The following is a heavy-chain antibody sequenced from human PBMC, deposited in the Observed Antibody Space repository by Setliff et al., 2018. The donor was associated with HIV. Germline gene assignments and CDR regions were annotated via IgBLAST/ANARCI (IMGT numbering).Heavy chain of an antibody. J-gene: IGHJ1*01. D-gene: IGHD3-3*01. Sequence: ASVKVSCKASGYTFTGYYMHWVRQATGQGLEWMGWMNPNSGNTSYAQKFQGRVTMTRNTSISTAYMELSSLRSEDTAVYYCAVTIFGVVTHGYFQHWGQGTLVTVSS. V-gene: IGHV1-8*02. CDR3: AVTIFGVVTHGYFQH. CDR2: MNPNSGNT. CDR1: GYTFTGYY.